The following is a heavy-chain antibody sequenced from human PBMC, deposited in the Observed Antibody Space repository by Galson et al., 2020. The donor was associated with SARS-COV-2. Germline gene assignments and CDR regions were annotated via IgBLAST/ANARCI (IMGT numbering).Heavy chain of an antibody. CDR2: IWYDGSNK. CDR1: GFTFSSYG. V-gene: IGHV3-33*01. CDR3: AREGSFGELTQSFDY. J-gene: IGHJ4*02. D-gene: IGHD3-10*01. Sequence: QLGESLKISCAASGFTFSSYGMHWVRQAPGKGLEWVAVIWYDGSNKYYADSVKGRFTISRDNSKNTLYLQMNSLRAEDTAVYYCAREGSFGELTQSFDYWGQGTLVTVSS.